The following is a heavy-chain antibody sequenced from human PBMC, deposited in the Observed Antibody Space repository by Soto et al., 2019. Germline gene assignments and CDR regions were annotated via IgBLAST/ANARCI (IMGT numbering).Heavy chain of an antibody. J-gene: IGHJ3*02. CDR3: ARDPDYDFSSGDDFDI. D-gene: IGHD3-3*01. V-gene: IGHV1-18*04. CDR2: ISAYNGNT. Sequence: ASVEVAFKASWYTLTSYLIILFLEAPVQGLEWMGWISAYNGNTNYAQKLQGRVTMTTDKSTSTAYMELRSLRSDDTAVYYCARDPDYDFSSGDDFDIRGKGKMVNVSS. CDR1: WYTLTSYL.